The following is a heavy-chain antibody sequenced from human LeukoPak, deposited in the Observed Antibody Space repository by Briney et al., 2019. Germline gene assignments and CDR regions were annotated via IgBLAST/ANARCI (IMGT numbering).Heavy chain of an antibody. D-gene: IGHD3-22*01. CDR1: GYSFTGYW. V-gene: IGHV5-51*01. J-gene: IGHJ4*02. CDR3: ARRRGWDFDSSGYDFDH. Sequence: GESLKISCKGSGYSFTGYWIAWVRQMPGKGLEWMGIIYPGDSDTKYSPSFQGQITISADKSISPAYLQWSSLKASDTAMYYCARRRGWDFDSSGYDFDHWGQGALVTVSS. CDR2: IYPGDSDT.